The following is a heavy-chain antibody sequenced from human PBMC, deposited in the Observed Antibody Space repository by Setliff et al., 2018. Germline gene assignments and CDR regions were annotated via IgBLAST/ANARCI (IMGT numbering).Heavy chain of an antibody. D-gene: IGHD3-22*01. Sequence: SETLSLTCAVYGGSFNVYYWSWIRQPPGKGLEWIGTLYFGGSTHYNPSLKSRVTISVDTSKNQFSLNLSSLTAADTAVYFCARSDWDSSGYYYFDYWGQGTLVTVS. J-gene: IGHJ4*02. CDR3: ARSDWDSSGYYYFDY. CDR2: LYFGGST. V-gene: IGHV4-34*11. CDR1: GGSFNVYY.